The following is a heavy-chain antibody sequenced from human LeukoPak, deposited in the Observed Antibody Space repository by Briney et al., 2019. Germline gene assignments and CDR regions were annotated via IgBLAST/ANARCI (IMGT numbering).Heavy chain of an antibody. V-gene: IGHV4-59*08. Sequence: SETLSLTCTVSGGSMNNYYWSWIRQPPGKGMEYIGSIDYRGSTKYNPSLKSRVTISVDTSKNQFSLKLSSVTAADTAVYYCARRGYYPIDYWGQGILVSVSS. CDR1: GGSMNNYY. CDR2: IDYRGST. D-gene: IGHD3-10*01. CDR3: ARRGYYPIDY. J-gene: IGHJ4*02.